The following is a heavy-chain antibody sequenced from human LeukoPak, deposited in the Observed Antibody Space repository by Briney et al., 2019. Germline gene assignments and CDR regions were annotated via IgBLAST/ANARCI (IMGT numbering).Heavy chain of an antibody. CDR2: IFYSGST. CDR1: GGSIRSYY. D-gene: IGHD3-16*01. V-gene: IGHV4-59*01. Sequence: SETLSLTCTVSGGSIRSYYWSSIRQPPGEGLEWIGYIFYSGSTNYNPSLKSRVTISVDTSKNQFSLKLSSGTAADTAVYYCATFSWGSFDYWGQGTLVTVSS. CDR3: ATFSWGSFDY. J-gene: IGHJ4*02.